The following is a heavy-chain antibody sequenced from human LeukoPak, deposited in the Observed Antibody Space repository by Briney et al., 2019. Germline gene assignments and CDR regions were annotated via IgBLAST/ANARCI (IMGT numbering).Heavy chain of an antibody. V-gene: IGHV1-2*02. D-gene: IGHD1-26*01. CDR1: RYTFTGYY. J-gene: IGHJ4*02. CDR3: ARDLVGAIEGLDY. CDR2: INPNSGGT. Sequence: ASVKVSRKASRYTFTGYYIHWVRQAPGQGLEWMGWINPNSGGTNYAQKFQGRVTMTRDTSINTAYMELSRLRSDDTAVYYCARDLVGAIEGLDYWGQGTLVTVSS.